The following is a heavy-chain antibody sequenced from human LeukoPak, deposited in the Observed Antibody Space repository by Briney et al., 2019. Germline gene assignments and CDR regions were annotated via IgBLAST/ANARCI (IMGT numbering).Heavy chain of an antibody. V-gene: IGHV4-34*01. CDR2: INHSGST. Sequence: SETLSLTCAVYGGSFSGYYWSWIRQPPGKGLEWIGEINHSGSTNYNPSLKSRVTISVDTSKNQFSLKLSSVTAADTAVYFCAREDYGDYKSHWFDPWGQGTLVTVSS. D-gene: IGHD4-17*01. CDR3: AREDYGDYKSHWFDP. J-gene: IGHJ5*02. CDR1: GGSFSGYY.